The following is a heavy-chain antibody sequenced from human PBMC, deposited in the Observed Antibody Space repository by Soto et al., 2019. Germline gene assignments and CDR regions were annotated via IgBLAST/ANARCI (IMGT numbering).Heavy chain of an antibody. J-gene: IGHJ4*02. V-gene: IGHV3-48*03. CDR2: ISYGGTTL. Sequence: PGRSWRLPCASSGFTFINYEINCVRQAPGKGLEWVSYISYGGTTLYYADSVRGGFTISRDNAENSLYLQMNSLRAEDTALYYCAGELSTSYFDYWGQGTPVTVSS. D-gene: IGHD2-2*01. CDR3: AGELSTSYFDY. CDR1: GFTFINYE.